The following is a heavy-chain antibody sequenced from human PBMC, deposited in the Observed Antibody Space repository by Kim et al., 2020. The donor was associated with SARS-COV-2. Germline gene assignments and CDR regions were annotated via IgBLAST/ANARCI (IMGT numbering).Heavy chain of an antibody. D-gene: IGHD3-22*01. CDR2: IYYSGST. J-gene: IGHJ4*02. CDR3: ARAHDSSGYSLY. V-gene: IGHV4-59*01. Sequence: SETLSLTCTVSGGSISSYYWSWIRQPPGNGLEWIGYIYYSGSTNYNPSLKSRVTISVDTSKNQFSLKLSSVTAADTAVYYCARAHDSSGYSLYWGQGTLVTVSS. CDR1: GGSISSYY.